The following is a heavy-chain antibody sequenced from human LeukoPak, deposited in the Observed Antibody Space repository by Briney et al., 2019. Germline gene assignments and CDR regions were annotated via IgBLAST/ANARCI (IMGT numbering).Heavy chain of an antibody. Sequence: PGGSLRLSCAASEFDFSSHAMTWVRQAPGKGLEWVSAISISGSKTYYADSVKGRFTISRDNSKNTLYLQMNSLRAEDTAVYYCARDLGGGSSSSIYYYYYGMDVWGQGTTVTVSS. CDR2: ISISGSKT. CDR3: ARDLGGGSSSSIYYYYYGMDV. J-gene: IGHJ6*02. CDR1: EFDFSSHA. V-gene: IGHV3-23*01. D-gene: IGHD6-6*01.